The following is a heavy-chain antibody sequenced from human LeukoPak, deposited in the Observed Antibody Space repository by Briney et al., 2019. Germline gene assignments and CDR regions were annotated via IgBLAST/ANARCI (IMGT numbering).Heavy chain of an antibody. J-gene: IGHJ4*02. V-gene: IGHV3-23*01. Sequence: GGSLRLSCAASGFTFRSYAMIWVRQAPGKGLEWVSAISGSGGSTYYADSEKGRFTISRDNSKNTLYLQMNSLRAEDTAVYYCAKRYYYGSGSYSTFEYWGQGTLVTASS. CDR2: ISGSGGST. D-gene: IGHD3-10*01. CDR3: AKRYYYGSGSYSTFEY. CDR1: GFTFRSYA.